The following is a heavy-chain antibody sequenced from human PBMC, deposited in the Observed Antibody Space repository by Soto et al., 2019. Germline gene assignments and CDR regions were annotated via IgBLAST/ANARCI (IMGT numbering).Heavy chain of an antibody. CDR2: IWYDGSNK. J-gene: IGHJ4*02. CDR1: GFTFSSYG. D-gene: IGHD6-6*01. Sequence: GGSLRLSCAASGFTFSSYGMHWVRQAPGKGLEWVAVIWYDGSNKYYADSVKGRFTISRDNSKHTLYLQMNSLRAEDTAVYYCAGLAYSSSEGYYFDYWGQGTLVTVSS. V-gene: IGHV3-33*01. CDR3: AGLAYSSSEGYYFDY.